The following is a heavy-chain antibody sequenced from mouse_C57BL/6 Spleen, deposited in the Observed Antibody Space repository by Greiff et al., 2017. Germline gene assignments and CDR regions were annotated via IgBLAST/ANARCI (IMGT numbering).Heavy chain of an antibody. CDR1: GFTFSSYA. CDR3: TRERLYYYGSSLYAMDY. D-gene: IGHD1-1*01. V-gene: IGHV5-9-1*02. Sequence: EVQVVESGEGLVKPGGSLKLSCAASGFTFSSYAMSWVRQTPEKRLEWVAYISSGGDYIYYADTVKGRFTISRDNARNTLYLQMSSLKSEDTAMYYCTRERLYYYGSSLYAMDYWGQGTSVTVSS. J-gene: IGHJ4*01. CDR2: ISSGGDYI.